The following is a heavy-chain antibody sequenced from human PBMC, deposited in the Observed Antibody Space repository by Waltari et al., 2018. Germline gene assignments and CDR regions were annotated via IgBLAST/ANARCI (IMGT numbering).Heavy chain of an antibody. J-gene: IGHJ4*02. Sequence: QVQLVQSGAEVRKPGASVKVSCETSGYTFSGYYIHWVRQAPGQGPEWMGRIIPNSGGTSYAQKFQGRVTMTRDTSSTTAYMELRSLTSDDTAVYYCARGNWGYFFDYWGQGTLVTVSS. CDR3: ARGNWGYFFDY. V-gene: IGHV1-2*06. D-gene: IGHD7-27*01. CDR1: GYTFSGYY. CDR2: IIPNSGGT.